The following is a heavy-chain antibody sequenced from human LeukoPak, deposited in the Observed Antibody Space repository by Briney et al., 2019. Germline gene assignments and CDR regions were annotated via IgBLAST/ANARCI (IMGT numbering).Heavy chain of an antibody. CDR2: VYHSGNT. Sequence: SETLSLTCTVSGGSISTYYWSWIRQPPGKGLEWIGYVYHSGNTYYNPSLNSQVTISVDTSKNQFSLKLTSVTAADTAVYYCARGIAVAGVRFDPWGQGTLVTVSS. CDR1: GGSISTYY. CDR3: ARGIAVAGVRFDP. D-gene: IGHD6-19*01. V-gene: IGHV4-59*01. J-gene: IGHJ5*02.